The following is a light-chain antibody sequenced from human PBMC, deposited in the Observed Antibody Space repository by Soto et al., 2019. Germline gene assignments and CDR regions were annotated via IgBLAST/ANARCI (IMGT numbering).Light chain of an antibody. J-gene: IGLJ3*02. CDR2: EVS. Sequence: QSVLTQPASVSGSRGQSITISCTGTSSNVGSYNFVSWYRQYPGKATELIIYEVSKRPSTFFNRFSGSKSGNTASLTISGLQSDDEADYYCCSYAGTNALVFGGGTKLTV. V-gene: IGLV2-23*02. CDR1: SSNVGSYNF. CDR3: CSYAGTNALV.